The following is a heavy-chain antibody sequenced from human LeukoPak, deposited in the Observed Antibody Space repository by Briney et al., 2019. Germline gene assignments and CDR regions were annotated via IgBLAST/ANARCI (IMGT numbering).Heavy chain of an antibody. CDR1: GYSISSGCY. CDR2: IYHSGST. V-gene: IGHV4-38-2*01. CDR3: ARTKHYDILTGLDAFDI. J-gene: IGHJ3*02. D-gene: IGHD3-9*01. Sequence: SETLSLTCAVSGYSISSGCYWGWIRRPPGKGLEWIGSIYHSGSTYYNPSLKSRVTISVDTSKNQFSLKLSSVTAADTAVYYCARTKHYDILTGLDAFDIWGQGTMVTVSS.